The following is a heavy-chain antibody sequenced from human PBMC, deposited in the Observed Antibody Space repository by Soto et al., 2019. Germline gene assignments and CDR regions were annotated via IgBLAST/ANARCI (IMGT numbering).Heavy chain of an antibody. CDR1: GGTFSTYT. J-gene: IGHJ4*02. CDR3: AFDVQTGVVYFDN. V-gene: IGHV1-69*02. D-gene: IGHD2-21*01. CDR2: IIPLFGLP. Sequence: QVQLVQSGAEVKKPGSSVKVSCKASGGTFSTYTISWVRQAPGQGLEWLGRIIPLFGLPNHAQKFRDRVTISADKPTDTAYLEMNSLRPEDTAEYYCAFDVQTGVVYFDNWGQGTLVTVSS.